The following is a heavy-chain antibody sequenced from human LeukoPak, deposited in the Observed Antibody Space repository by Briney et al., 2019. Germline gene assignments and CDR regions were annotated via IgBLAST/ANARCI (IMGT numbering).Heavy chain of an antibody. CDR1: GFTVSSNY. D-gene: IGHD2-2*01. CDR2: IYSDDST. J-gene: IGHJ4*02. Sequence: PGGSLRLSCAASGFTVSSNYMSWVRQAPGKGLEWVSLIYSDDSTYYADSVKGRFTISRDNSKNTLFLQMDSLTIEDTALYFCARRLPAAVLDYWGQGTLVTVAS. CDR3: ARRLPAAVLDY. V-gene: IGHV3-53*05.